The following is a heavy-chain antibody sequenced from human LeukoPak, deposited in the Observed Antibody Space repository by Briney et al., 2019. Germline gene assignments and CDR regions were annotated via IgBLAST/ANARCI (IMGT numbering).Heavy chain of an antibody. J-gene: IGHJ4*02. CDR1: GFTVDTYW. D-gene: IGHD3-16*01. V-gene: IGHV3-7*01. CDR3: VAWGSLVV. Sequence: GGSLRLSCVASGFTVDTYWMSWVRQAPGKGLDWVAHIKEDGTRKYYVDSVRGRFTISRDNAKNSLFLQMNSLRVEDTAVFYCVAWGSLVVWGQGTLVTVSS. CDR2: IKEDGTRK.